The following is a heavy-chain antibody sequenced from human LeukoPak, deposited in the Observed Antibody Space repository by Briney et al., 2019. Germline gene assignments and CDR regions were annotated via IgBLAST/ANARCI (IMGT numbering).Heavy chain of an antibody. J-gene: IGHJ3*02. Sequence: GGSLRLSCTASVFTFGDYAMIWVRQSPGKGLEGVSFIRRRPYRRTREYTASVQGRFTISRDDTKSIAYVQMNRLKSEDTAVYCCTRNGIVVAWAFDIWGQGTMVTVSA. CDR3: TRNGIVVAWAFDI. D-gene: IGHD3-22*01. V-gene: IGHV3-49*04. CDR1: VFTFGDYA. CDR2: IRRRPYRRTR.